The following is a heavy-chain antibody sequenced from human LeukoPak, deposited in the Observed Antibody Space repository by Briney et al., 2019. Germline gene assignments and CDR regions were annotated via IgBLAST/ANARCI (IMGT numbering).Heavy chain of an antibody. CDR1: GFTVGSNY. CDR3: AKRGVVIRVILVGFHKEAYYFDS. Sequence: GGSLRLSCAASGFTVGSNYMSWVRQAPGKGLEWVSVIYSGGSTYYADSVKGRFTISRDNPKNTLYLQMNSLRAEDTAVYFCAKRGVVIRVILVGFHKEAYYFDSWGQGALVTVSS. V-gene: IGHV3-66*04. D-gene: IGHD3-22*01. J-gene: IGHJ4*02. CDR2: IYSGGST.